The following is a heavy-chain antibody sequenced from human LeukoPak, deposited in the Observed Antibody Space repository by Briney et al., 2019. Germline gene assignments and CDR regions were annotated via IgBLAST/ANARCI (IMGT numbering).Heavy chain of an antibody. Sequence: GGSLRLSCAASGFTFSHAWMSWVRQVPGKGLEWVGRIKSKIDGGTTDYAAPVKGRFTISREDSKNTLYLQMNSLRAEDTAVYYCAKSGQYSSSWQYYFDYWGQGTLVTVSS. D-gene: IGHD6-13*01. CDR3: AKSGQYSSSWQYYFDY. CDR2: IKSKIDGGTT. V-gene: IGHV3-15*01. CDR1: GFTFSHAW. J-gene: IGHJ4*02.